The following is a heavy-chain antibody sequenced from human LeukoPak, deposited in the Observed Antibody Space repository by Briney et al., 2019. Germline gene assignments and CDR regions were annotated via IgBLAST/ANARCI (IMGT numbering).Heavy chain of an antibody. CDR3: ARGKPATDLDY. D-gene: IGHD2-2*01. Sequence: SETLSLTCTVSGGSISSYYWTWIRQPPGKGLEWIGYIYYTGNTNYNPSLKSRVTISVDTSKNQFSLKLSSVTAADTAVYYCARGKPATDLDYWGQGTLVTVSS. CDR1: GGSISSYY. V-gene: IGHV4-59*01. J-gene: IGHJ4*02. CDR2: IYYTGNT.